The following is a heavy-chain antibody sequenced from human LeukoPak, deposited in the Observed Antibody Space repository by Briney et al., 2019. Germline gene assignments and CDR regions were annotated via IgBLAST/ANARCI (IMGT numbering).Heavy chain of an antibody. V-gene: IGHV3-23*01. D-gene: IGHD2-15*01. J-gene: IGHJ6*02. CDR2: ISGSGGST. CDR1: GFTFSSYA. CDR3: AKQAKYCSGGSCQNPDYYYYGMDV. Sequence: GGSLRLSCAASGFTFSSYAMSWVRQAPGKGLEWVSAISGSGGSTYYADSVKGRFTISRDNSKNTLYLQMNSLRAEDTAVYYCAKQAKYCSGGSCQNPDYYYYGMDVWGQGTTVTVS.